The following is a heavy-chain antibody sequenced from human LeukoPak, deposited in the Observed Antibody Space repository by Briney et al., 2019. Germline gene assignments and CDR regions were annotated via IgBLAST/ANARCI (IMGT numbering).Heavy chain of an antibody. J-gene: IGHJ5*01. Sequence: GGSLRLSCAASGFTFSSYAMSWVRQAPGKGLEWVSAISRSGGGTYYADSVKGRSTISRDNSKSTLYLQMNSLRADDTAVYYCAKDHKLSPILVENWFDRWGQGTLVTVSS. D-gene: IGHD3-3*01. CDR2: ISRSGGGT. CDR3: AKDHKLSPILVENWFDR. V-gene: IGHV3-23*01. CDR1: GFTFSSYA.